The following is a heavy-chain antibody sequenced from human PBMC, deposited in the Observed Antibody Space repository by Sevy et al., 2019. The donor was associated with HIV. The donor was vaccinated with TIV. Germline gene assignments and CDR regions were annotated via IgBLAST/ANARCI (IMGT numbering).Heavy chain of an antibody. CDR2: FDPDKGKT. CDR3: GILNPWGL. Sequence: ASVKVSCKVSGHDLTELSMQWVRQAPGKGPEWMGGFDPDKGKTVYAQKFQGRVTVTADISRYTVSMQLRSLKSEDTATYYGGILNPWGLWGQGTQVTVSS. J-gene: IGHJ4*02. V-gene: IGHV1-24*01. CDR1: GHDLTELS. D-gene: IGHD3-16*01.